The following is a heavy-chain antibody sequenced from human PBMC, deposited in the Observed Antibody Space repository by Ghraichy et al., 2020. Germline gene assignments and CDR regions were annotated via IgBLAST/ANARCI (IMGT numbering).Heavy chain of an antibody. CDR3: TTDLDYGDYWFAP. CDR1: GFTFSYAW. CDR2: IKNNIEGGTT. J-gene: IGHJ5*02. D-gene: IGHD4-17*01. V-gene: IGHV3-15*01. Sequence: GGSLRLSCAASGFTFSYAWMSWVRQAPGKGLEWVGRIKNNIEGGTTDYAAPVKGRFSISRYDSKDTVYLQMNSLKTEDTAVYYCTTDLDYGDYWFAPWGQGTAVIVSS.